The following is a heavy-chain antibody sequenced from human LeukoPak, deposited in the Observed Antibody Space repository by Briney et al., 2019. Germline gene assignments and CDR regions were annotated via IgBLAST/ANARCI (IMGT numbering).Heavy chain of an antibody. Sequence: SETLSLTCTVSGGSISSSSYYWGWIRQPPGKGLVWIGSIYYSGSTYYNPSLKSRVTISVDTSKNQFSLKLSSVTAADTAVYYCRGYREITMIVVGGYYFDYWGQGTLVTVSS. J-gene: IGHJ4*02. D-gene: IGHD3-22*01. CDR3: RGYREITMIVVGGYYFDY. V-gene: IGHV4-39*01. CDR2: IYYSGST. CDR1: GGSISSSSYY.